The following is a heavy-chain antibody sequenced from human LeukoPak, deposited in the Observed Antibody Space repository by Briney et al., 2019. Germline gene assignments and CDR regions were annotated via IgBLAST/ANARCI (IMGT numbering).Heavy chain of an antibody. J-gene: IGHJ4*02. CDR1: GGSISSSSYY. CDR2: IYYSGST. V-gene: IGHV4-39*01. CDR3: ARYYYEKGHY. D-gene: IGHD3-22*01. Sequence: KTSETLSLTCTVSGGSISSSSYYWGWIRQPPGKGLEWIGSIYYSGSTYYNPSLKSRVTISVDTSKNQFSLKLSSVTAADTAVYYCARYYYEKGHYWGQGTLVTVSS.